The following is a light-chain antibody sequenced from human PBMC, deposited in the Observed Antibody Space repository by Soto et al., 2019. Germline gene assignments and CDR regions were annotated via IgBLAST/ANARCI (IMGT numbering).Light chain of an antibody. CDR1: QSVADN. CDR3: QQYNYWPIT. V-gene: IGKV3-15*01. J-gene: IGKJ5*01. Sequence: VMTQSPATLSVSPGERVALSCRSSQSVADNLAWFQQEPGQGPRLLIYGASTRATGIPARFSGSGSETDFTLTVSSLRSEDSAVYYCQQYNYWPITFGQGTRLESK. CDR2: GAS.